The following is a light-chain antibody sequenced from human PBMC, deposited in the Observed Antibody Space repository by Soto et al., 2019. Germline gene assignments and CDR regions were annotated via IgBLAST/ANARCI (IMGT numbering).Light chain of an antibody. CDR2: FAS. CDR3: QHYNNWPLT. J-gene: IGKJ4*01. V-gene: IGKV3-15*01. Sequence: VVMTQSPATLSVSPGDKATLSCRASQTVSNNLAWYQQKPGQAPRLLIYFASTRATGIPARFSGSGSGTEFTLTISSLESEDFAVYYCQHYNNWPLTFGGGTKVDTK. CDR1: QTVSNN.